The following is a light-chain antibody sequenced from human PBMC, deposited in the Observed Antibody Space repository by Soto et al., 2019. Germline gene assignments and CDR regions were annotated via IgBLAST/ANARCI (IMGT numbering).Light chain of an antibody. V-gene: IGKV3-11*01. CDR1: QNVNNW. J-gene: IGKJ4*01. Sequence: EIVLTQSPTTLSLPPGERATLSCRASQNVNNWLAWYQQKPGQAPRLVFYDASRRATGIPARFRGSGSGTDFPLTISSLEPEDSAVYYCQHRNDWPLTFGGGTKVDIK. CDR2: DAS. CDR3: QHRNDWPLT.